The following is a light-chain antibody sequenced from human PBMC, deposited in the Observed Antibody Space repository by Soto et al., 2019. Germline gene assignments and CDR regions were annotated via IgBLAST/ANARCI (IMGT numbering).Light chain of an antibody. CDR2: GAS. J-gene: IGKJ1*01. CDR1: QSVSSN. CDR3: QQYNSWPALP. Sequence: EIVMTQSPATLSVSPGERATLSCRASQSVSSNLAWYQQKPGQAPRLLIYGASTRATGIPGRFSGSGSGTEFTLPISSQQSEDFAVDKWQQYNSWPALPFGQGTKVEIK. V-gene: IGKV3-15*01.